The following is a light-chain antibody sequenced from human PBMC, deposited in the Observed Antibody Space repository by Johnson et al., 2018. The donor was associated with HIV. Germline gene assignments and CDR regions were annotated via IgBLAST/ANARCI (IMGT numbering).Light chain of an antibody. CDR3: GTWDSSLSAGGV. Sequence: QSVLTQPPSVSAAPGQKVTISCSGSSSNIGNNYVSWYQQLPGTAHKLLIYDNNKRPPGIPDRFSGSKSGTSAPLAFTGLQTGAEADYYCGTWDSSLSAGGVFGTGTKVTVL. J-gene: IGLJ1*01. CDR1: SSNIGNNY. V-gene: IGLV1-51*01. CDR2: DNN.